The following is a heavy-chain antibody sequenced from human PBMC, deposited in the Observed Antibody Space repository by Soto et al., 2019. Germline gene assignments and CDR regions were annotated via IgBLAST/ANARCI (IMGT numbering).Heavy chain of an antibody. V-gene: IGHV4-31*03. D-gene: IGHD3-10*01. CDR3: ASSDLTNTRGEY. CDR2: NYYSGST. J-gene: IGHJ4*02. Sequence: QVQLPESGPGLVKPSQTLSLTCTVSGGSISSGGYYWSWIRQHPGTGLEWLGYNYYSGSTYYNPSLKRRVTISVDTSKNQFSLKLSSVTAADTAVYYCASSDLTNTRGEYWGQGTLVTVSS. CDR1: GGSISSGGYY.